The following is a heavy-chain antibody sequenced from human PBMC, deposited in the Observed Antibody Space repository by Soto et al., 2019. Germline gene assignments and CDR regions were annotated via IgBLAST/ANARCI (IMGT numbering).Heavy chain of an antibody. J-gene: IGHJ4*02. CDR3: ARAPYDYRIDY. D-gene: IGHD3-16*01. CDR2: ISYDGSNK. CDR1: GFTFSSYA. V-gene: IGHV3-30-3*01. Sequence: GGSLRLSCAASGFTFSSYAMHWVRQAPGKGLEWVAVISYDGSNKYYADSVKGRFTISRDNSKNTLYLQMNSLRAEDTAVYYCARAPYDYRIDYWGQGTLVTVSS.